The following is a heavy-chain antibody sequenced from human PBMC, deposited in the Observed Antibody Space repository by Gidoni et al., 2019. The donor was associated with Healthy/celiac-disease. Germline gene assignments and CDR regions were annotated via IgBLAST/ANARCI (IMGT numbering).Heavy chain of an antibody. J-gene: IGHJ4*02. CDR1: GGSFSGYY. D-gene: IGHD6-19*01. CDR3: ARGSIAVAGRGLDY. V-gene: IGHV4-34*01. CDR2: INHSGST. Sequence: QVQLQQWGAGLLKPSETLSLTCAVYGGSFSGYYWSWIRQPPGKGLEWIGEINHSGSTNYNPSLKSRVTISVDTSKNQFSLKLSSVTAADTAVYYCARGSIAVAGRGLDYWGQGTLVTVSS.